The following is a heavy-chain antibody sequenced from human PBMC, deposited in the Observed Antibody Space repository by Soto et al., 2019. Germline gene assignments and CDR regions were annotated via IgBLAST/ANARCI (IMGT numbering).Heavy chain of an antibody. J-gene: IGHJ4*02. Sequence: GGSLRLSCAASGFTFSSYAMSWVRQAPGKGLEWVSAISGSGGSTYYADSVKGRFTISRDNSKNTLYLQMNSLRAEDTAVYYCAKTPREVVVVVAATAYYFDYWGQGTLVTVS. CDR2: ISGSGGST. V-gene: IGHV3-23*01. D-gene: IGHD2-15*01. CDR3: AKTPREVVVVVAATAYYFDY. CDR1: GFTFSSYA.